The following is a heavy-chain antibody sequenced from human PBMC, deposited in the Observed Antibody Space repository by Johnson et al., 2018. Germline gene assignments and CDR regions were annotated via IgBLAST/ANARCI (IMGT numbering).Heavy chain of an antibody. CDR2: IRSKANSYAT. V-gene: IGHV3-73*01. CDR3: TRQQKVRGVIYYMDV. J-gene: IGHJ6*03. D-gene: IGHD3-10*01. CDR1: GFTFSGSA. Sequence: VQLVESGGGLVQPGGSLNLSCAASGFTFSGSAMHWVRQASGTGREWVGRIRSKANSYATAYAASVKGRFTNSRDDPKNKAYLQKNSLKTEDTAVYYCTRQQKVRGVIYYMDVWGKGTTVTVSS.